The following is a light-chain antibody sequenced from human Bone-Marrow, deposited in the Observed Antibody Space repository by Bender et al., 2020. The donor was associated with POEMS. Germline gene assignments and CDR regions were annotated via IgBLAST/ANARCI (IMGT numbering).Light chain of an antibody. V-gene: IGLV2-14*01. CDR2: DVS. CDR1: SSDIGGYNY. CDR3: SSFTSRSTVV. Sequence: QSALTQPASVSGSPGQSITISCTGTSSDIGGYNYVSWYQQHPGKAPKLMIFDVSNRPSGVSNRFSGSKSGNTASLTISGLQAEDEADYYCSSFTSRSTVVFGGGTTVTV. J-gene: IGLJ3*02.